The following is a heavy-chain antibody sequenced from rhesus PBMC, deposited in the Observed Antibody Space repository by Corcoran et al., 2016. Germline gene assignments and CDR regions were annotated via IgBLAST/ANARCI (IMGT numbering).Heavy chain of an antibody. D-gene: IGHD5-24*01. CDR3: ARGRYSGYGYEFFLDY. CDR1: GDPNSSNS. Sequence: QVQMQESGPGLVQPSETLSITCAVRGDPNSSNSWSWIRAGAGKGRAWIGRIYGSGGTTDYNPSLKSRVTISTDTSKNQFSLKLSSVTASDTAVYYCARGRYSGYGYEFFLDYWGQGVLVTVSS. J-gene: IGHJ4*01. CDR2: IYGSGGTT. V-gene: IGHV4-160*01.